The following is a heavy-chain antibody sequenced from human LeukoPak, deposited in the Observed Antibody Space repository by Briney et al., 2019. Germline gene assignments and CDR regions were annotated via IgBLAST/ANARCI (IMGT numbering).Heavy chain of an antibody. D-gene: IGHD2-15*01. CDR1: GDSIGSFY. CDR3: ARPARYCSGGSCWDS. CDR2: IYYSGNT. J-gene: IGHJ4*02. V-gene: IGHV4-59*01. Sequence: SETLSLTCTVSGDSIGSFYWSWIRQPPGKGLEWIGNIYYSGNTNYNPSLKSRVTISVDTSKNQFSLKLTSVTAADTAIYYCARPARYCSGGSCWDSWGQGTLVTVSS.